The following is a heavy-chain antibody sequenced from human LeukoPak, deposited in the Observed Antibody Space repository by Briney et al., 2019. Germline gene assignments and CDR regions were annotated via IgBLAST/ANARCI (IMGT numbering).Heavy chain of an antibody. D-gene: IGHD3-22*01. V-gene: IGHV6-1*01. CDR3: ARDAHPYYYDSSGYRYNWFDP. Sequence: SQTLSLTCAISGDSVSSNSAAWHWIRQSPSRGLEWLGRTYYRSKWYNDYAVSVKSRITINPDTSKNQYSLQLNSVTPEDTAVYYCARDAHPYYYDSSGYRYNWFDPWGQGTLVTVSS. CDR2: TYYRSKWYN. J-gene: IGHJ5*02. CDR1: GDSVSSNSAA.